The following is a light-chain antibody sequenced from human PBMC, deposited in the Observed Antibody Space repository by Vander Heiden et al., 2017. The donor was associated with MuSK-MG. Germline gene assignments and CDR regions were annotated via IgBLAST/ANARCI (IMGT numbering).Light chain of an antibody. CDR2: GAS. Sequence: EMVLTQSPATPPLSPGERATLSCRASQSVSSSYLAWYQQKPGQAPRLLIYGASSRATGIPDRFSGSGSGTDFTLTISRLEPEDFAVYYCQQYGSSLPITFGQGTRLEIK. CDR3: QQYGSSLPIT. V-gene: IGKV3-20*01. CDR1: QSVSSSY. J-gene: IGKJ5*01.